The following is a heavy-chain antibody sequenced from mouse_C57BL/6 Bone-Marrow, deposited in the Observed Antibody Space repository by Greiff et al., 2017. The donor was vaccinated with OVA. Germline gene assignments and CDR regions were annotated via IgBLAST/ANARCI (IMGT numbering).Heavy chain of an antibody. CDR3: TTEGQLRLPGYFDY. V-gene: IGHV14-1*01. CDR1: GFNINDYY. Sequence: VQLQQSGAELVRPGASVKLSCTASGFNINDYYMHWVKQRPEQGLVWIGRIDPEDGDTEYAPKFQGKATMTADTSSNPAYLQLSSLTSEDTAVYYCTTEGQLRLPGYFDYWGQGTTLTVSS. J-gene: IGHJ2*01. CDR2: IDPEDGDT. D-gene: IGHD3-2*02.